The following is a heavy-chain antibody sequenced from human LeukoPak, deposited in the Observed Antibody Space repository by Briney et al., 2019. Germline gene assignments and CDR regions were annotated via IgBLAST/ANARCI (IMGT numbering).Heavy chain of an antibody. CDR2: ISSSGDYI. Sequence: GGSLRLSCAASGFTFSGYTMNWVRQAPGKGLEWVSSISSSGDYIYYADSVKGRFTISRDNAKNSLYLQMNSLRAEDTAVYYCTTSSRITSDYWGQGTLVTVSS. CDR1: GFTFSGYT. V-gene: IGHV3-21*03. D-gene: IGHD3-10*01. J-gene: IGHJ4*02. CDR3: TTSSRITSDY.